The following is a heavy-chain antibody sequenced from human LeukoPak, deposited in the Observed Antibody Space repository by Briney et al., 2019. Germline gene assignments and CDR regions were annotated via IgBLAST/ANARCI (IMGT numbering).Heavy chain of an antibody. Sequence: PSETLSLTCTVSGGSISSYYWSWIRQPPGKGVEWIGYIYYSGSTNYNPSLKSRVTISVDTSKNQFSLKLSSVTAADTAAYYCAGLLDYGDYGDAFDIWGQGTMVTVSS. CDR2: IYYSGST. CDR1: GGSISSYY. D-gene: IGHD4-17*01. J-gene: IGHJ3*02. CDR3: AGLLDYGDYGDAFDI. V-gene: IGHV4-59*08.